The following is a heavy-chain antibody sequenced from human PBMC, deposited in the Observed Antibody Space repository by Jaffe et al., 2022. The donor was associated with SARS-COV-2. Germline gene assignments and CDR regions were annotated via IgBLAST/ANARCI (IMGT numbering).Heavy chain of an antibody. J-gene: IGHJ6*03. V-gene: IGHV4-38-2*02. CDR1: GYSISSGYY. CDR2: IYHSGST. CDR3: ARAVSPYYYMDV. Sequence: QVQLQESGPGLVKPPETLSLACTVSGYSISSGYYWGWIRLPPGKGLEWIGSIYHSGSTSYNPSLESRVTISVDTSKNQFSLNLRSVTAADTAVYYCARAVSPYYYMDVWGKGATVTVSS.